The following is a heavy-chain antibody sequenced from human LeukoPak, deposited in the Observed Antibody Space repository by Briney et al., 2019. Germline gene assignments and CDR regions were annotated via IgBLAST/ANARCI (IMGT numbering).Heavy chain of an antibody. CDR2: IYYSGST. CDR1: GGSISSGVYS. D-gene: IGHD4-17*01. V-gene: IGHV4-31*03. CDR3: ARDRGLYGAYENWLDP. Sequence: PSETLSLTCTVSGGSISSGVYSWSWIRQPPGKGLEWIGYIYYSGSTYYNPSLKSRDTISVDTSKNQFPLNLSPVTAPHTAVYYCARDRGLYGAYENWLDPRGQRTLVTVSS. J-gene: IGHJ5*02.